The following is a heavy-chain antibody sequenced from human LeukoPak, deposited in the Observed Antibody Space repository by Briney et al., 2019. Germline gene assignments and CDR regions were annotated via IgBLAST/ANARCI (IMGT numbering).Heavy chain of an antibody. CDR1: GFTFSNYA. CDR3: ARDTVTTGAY. Sequence: GGSLRLSCVASGFTFSNYAMSWVRQAPGKGLEWVSSISSSSSYIYYADSVKGRFTISRDNAKNSLYLQMNSLRAEDTAVYYCARDTVTTGAYWGQGTLVTVSS. J-gene: IGHJ4*02. CDR2: ISSSSSYI. V-gene: IGHV3-21*01. D-gene: IGHD4-17*01.